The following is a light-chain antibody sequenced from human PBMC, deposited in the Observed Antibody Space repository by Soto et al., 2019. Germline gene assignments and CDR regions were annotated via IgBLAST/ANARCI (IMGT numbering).Light chain of an antibody. CDR1: QSIGDW. Sequence: DIQMTQSPSTLSASVGDRVSITCRASQSIGDWLAWYQQKPGKAPKLLIYKASNLQSGVPSRFSGGGSGTDFTLTISSLQPDDFATYYCQHYDSYSPTWTFGQGTKVDIK. J-gene: IGKJ1*01. CDR3: QHYDSYSPTWT. CDR2: KAS. V-gene: IGKV1-5*03.